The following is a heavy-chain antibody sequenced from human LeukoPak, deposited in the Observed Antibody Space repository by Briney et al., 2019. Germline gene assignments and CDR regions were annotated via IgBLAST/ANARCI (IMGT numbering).Heavy chain of an antibody. D-gene: IGHD3-3*01. Sequence: GGSLRLSCAASGFTFSDYYMSWIRQAPEKGLEWVSYISSSGSTIYYADSVKGRFTISRDNAKNSLYLQMNSLRAEDTAVYYCAREGDDFWSGYHGAFDIWGQGTMVTVSS. J-gene: IGHJ3*02. CDR3: AREGDDFWSGYHGAFDI. CDR2: ISSSGSTI. CDR1: GFTFSDYY. V-gene: IGHV3-11*04.